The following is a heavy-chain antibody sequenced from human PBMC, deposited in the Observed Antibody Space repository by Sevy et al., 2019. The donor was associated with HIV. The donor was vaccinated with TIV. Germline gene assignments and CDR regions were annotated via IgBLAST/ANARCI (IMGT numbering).Heavy chain of an antibody. J-gene: IGHJ6*02. Sequence: ASVKVSCKASGYTFTSYGISWVRQAPGQGLEWMGWISAYNGNTNYAQKLQGRVTMTTDTSTSTAYMELRSLRSDDTAEDSGASDGMDTIRRDYYYYGMDVWGQGTTVTVSS. CDR2: ISAYNGNT. CDR1: GYTFTSYG. CDR3: ASDGMDTIRRDYYYYGMDV. D-gene: IGHD5-18*01. V-gene: IGHV1-18*01.